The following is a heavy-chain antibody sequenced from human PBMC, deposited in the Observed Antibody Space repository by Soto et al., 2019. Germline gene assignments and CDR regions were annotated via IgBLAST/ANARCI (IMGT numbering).Heavy chain of an antibody. CDR3: ARDLGLHLGELSLGY. D-gene: IGHD3-16*02. CDR1: GFTFSSYS. Sequence: GGSLRLSCAASGFTFSSYSMNWVRQAPGKGLEWVSYISSSSSTIYYADSVKGRFTISRDNAKNSLYLQMNSLRAEDTAVYYCARDLGLHLGELSLGYWGQGTLVTVSS. J-gene: IGHJ4*02. V-gene: IGHV3-48*01. CDR2: ISSSSSTI.